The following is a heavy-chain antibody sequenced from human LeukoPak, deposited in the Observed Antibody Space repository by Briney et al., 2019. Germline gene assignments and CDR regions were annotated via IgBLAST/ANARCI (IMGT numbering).Heavy chain of an antibody. CDR1: GGSISSYY. Sequence: SETLSLTCTVSGGSISSYYWSWIRQPPGKGLEWIGYIYYSGSTNYNPSLKSRVTISVDTSKNQFSLKLSSVTAADTAVYYCARDRRDYLEFDYWGRGTLVTVSS. CDR2: IYYSGST. V-gene: IGHV4-59*01. D-gene: IGHD2/OR15-2a*01. CDR3: ARDRRDYLEFDY. J-gene: IGHJ4*02.